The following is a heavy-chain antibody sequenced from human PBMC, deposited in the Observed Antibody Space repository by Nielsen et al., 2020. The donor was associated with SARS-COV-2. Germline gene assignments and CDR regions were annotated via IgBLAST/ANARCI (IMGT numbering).Heavy chain of an antibody. CDR2: IYSGGST. V-gene: IGHV3-53*01. D-gene: IGHD3-10*01. CDR1: GFTVSSNY. J-gene: IGHJ4*02. Sequence: GESLKISCAASGFTVSSNYMSWVRQAPGKGLEWVSVIYSGGSTYYADSVKGRFTISRDNSKNTLYLQMNSLRAEDTAVYYCASMGYWGQGTLVTVSS. CDR3: ASMGY.